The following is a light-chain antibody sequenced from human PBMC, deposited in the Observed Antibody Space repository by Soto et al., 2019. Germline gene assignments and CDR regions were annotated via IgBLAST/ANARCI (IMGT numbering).Light chain of an antibody. CDR1: QSVLYSSNNKNY. J-gene: IGKJ1*01. CDR2: WAS. Sequence: DIVMTQSPDSLAVSLGERATINCKSSQSVLYSSNNKNYLAWYQQKPGQPPKLLIYWASTRESGVPDRFSGSGSGTDFTLTISSLQAEDVAVYYCQQYYSTLQATFGQGTKVEI. CDR3: QQYYSTLQAT. V-gene: IGKV4-1*01.